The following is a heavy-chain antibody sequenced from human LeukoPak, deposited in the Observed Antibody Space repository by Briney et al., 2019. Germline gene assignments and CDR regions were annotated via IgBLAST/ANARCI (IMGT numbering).Heavy chain of an antibody. CDR1: GYTFSNYG. D-gene: IGHD3-10*01. CDR2: ISGHNGDV. J-gene: IGHJ4*02. V-gene: IGHV1-18*01. CDR3: ARYNSLIRGVTTSDY. Sequence: ASVKVSCKASGYTFSNYGITWVRQAPGQGLEWMGTISGHNGDVNYAPKFQGRVTMTTDTSTTTAYMELRSLRFDDTAVYYCARYNSLIRGVTTSDYWGQGTLVTVS.